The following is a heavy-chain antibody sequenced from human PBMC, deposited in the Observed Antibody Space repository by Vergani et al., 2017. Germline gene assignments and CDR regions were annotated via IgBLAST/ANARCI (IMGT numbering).Heavy chain of an antibody. CDR2: ISYDGNKK. J-gene: IGHJ6*03. D-gene: IGHD1-1*01. Sequence: QVQLVESGGGEVQPGRSLRLSCSAAGFPFSDYGVHWVRQAPGKGLEWVSVISYDGNKKNYADSVKGRFTISRDNSKNTLYLEMNDLRAEDTAVYYCARDCLTRVTTLDYYYMGVWGKGTTVTVSS. V-gene: IGHV3-30*03. CDR3: ARDCLTRVTTLDYYYMGV. CDR1: GFPFSDYG.